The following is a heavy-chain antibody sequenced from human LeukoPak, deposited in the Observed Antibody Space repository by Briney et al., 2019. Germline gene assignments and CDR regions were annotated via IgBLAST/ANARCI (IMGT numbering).Heavy chain of an antibody. Sequence: GGSLRLSCAASGFTFTSYAMAWVRQAPGKGLEWVSGISGSGGSSNYANSVKGRFTISRDSSKNTLYLQMNSLRAEATALYYCAKAPYSTSWFYFDSWGQGTLVTVSS. J-gene: IGHJ4*02. CDR2: ISGSGGSS. V-gene: IGHV3-23*01. D-gene: IGHD6-13*01. CDR3: AKAPYSTSWFYFDS. CDR1: GFTFTSYA.